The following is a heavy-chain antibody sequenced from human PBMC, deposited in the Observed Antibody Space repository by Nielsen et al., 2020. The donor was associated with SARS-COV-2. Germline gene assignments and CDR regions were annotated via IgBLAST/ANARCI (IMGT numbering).Heavy chain of an antibody. CDR3: ARDSSGWYALTTYYYYGMDV. J-gene: IGHJ6*02. V-gene: IGHV3-48*01. D-gene: IGHD6-19*01. CDR2: ISSSSSAI. Sequence: WIRQPPGKGLEWVSYISSSSSAIYYADSAKGRFTISRDNAKNSLYLQMNSLRAEDTAVYYCARDSSGWYALTTYYYYGMDVWGQGTTVTVSS.